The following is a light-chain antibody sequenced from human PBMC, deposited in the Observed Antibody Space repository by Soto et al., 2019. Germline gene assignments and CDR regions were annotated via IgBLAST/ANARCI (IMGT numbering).Light chain of an antibody. V-gene: IGKV3-20*01. Sequence: ELVLTQSPGTLSLSPGQRATLSCRASQSVTSSYLAWYQQRPGQAPRLLIYGTSSRATGMPDRFSGSGSGTDFTLTISSLEPEDFAVYYCQQFGHSPLFTFGPGTKVEI. CDR2: GTS. J-gene: IGKJ3*01. CDR1: QSVTSSY. CDR3: QQFGHSPLFT.